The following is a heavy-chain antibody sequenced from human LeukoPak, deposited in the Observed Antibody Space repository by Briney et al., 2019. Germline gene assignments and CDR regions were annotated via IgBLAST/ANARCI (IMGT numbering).Heavy chain of an antibody. J-gene: IGHJ3*02. CDR1: GFTVSSNY. CDR3: ARALTGGYYDSSGYYRDAFDI. V-gene: IGHV3-53*01. Sequence: PGGSLRLSCAASGFTVSSNYMSWVRQAPGQGLEWVSVIYSGGSTYYADSVKGRFTISRDSSKNTLYLQMNSLRAEDTAVYYCARALTGGYYDSSGYYRDAFDIWGQGTMVTVSS. CDR2: IYSGGST. D-gene: IGHD3-22*01.